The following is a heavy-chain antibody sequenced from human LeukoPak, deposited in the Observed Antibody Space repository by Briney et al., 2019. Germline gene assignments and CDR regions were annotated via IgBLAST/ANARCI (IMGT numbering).Heavy chain of an antibody. CDR1: GFTFSSYA. J-gene: IGHJ4*02. V-gene: IGHV3-23*01. Sequence: PGGSLRLSCAASGFTFSSYAVSWVRQAPGKGLEWVSAISGSGGSTYYADSVKGRFTISRDNSKNTLYLQMNSLRAEDTAVYYCARVDLSSGYYLYYFDYWGQGTQVTVPS. CDR3: ARVDLSSGYYLYYFDY. CDR2: ISGSGGST. D-gene: IGHD3-22*01.